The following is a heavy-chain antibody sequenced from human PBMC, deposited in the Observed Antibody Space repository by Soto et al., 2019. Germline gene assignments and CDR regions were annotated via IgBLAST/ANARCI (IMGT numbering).Heavy chain of an antibody. CDR2: IWYGGSNK. J-gene: IGHJ4*02. D-gene: IGHD3-3*01. CDR1: GFTFSSYG. V-gene: IGHV3-33*01. Sequence: GGSLRLSCAASGFTFSSYGMHWVRQAPGKGLEWVAAIWYGGSNKYYADSVKGRFTISRDNSKNTLYLQMNSLRAEDTAVYYCARIYDFWSGSYFDYWGQGTLVTVSS. CDR3: ARIYDFWSGSYFDY.